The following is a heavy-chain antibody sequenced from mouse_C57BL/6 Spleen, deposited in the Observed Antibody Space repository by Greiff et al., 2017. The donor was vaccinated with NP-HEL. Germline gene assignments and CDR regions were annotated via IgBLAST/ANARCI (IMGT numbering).Heavy chain of an antibody. D-gene: IGHD2-1*01. CDR1: GYTFTGYW. J-gene: IGHJ3*01. Sequence: QVQLQQSGAELMKPGASVKLSCKATGYTFTGYWIEWVKQRPGHGLEWIGEILPGSGCTNYHEKFKGKATFTADTSSNTASMQISSLTTEDAAIYYCARRSYYGFAYWGQGTLVTASA. CDR2: ILPGSGCT. V-gene: IGHV1-9*01. CDR3: ARRSYYGFAY.